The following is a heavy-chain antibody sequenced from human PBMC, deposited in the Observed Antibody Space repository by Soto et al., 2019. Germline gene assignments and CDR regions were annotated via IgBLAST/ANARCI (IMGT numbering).Heavy chain of an antibody. CDR2: INPNSGGT. CDR1: GYTFTGYF. Sequence: GASVKVSRKASGYTFTGYFMHCVLQAPGKGLEWMGWINPNSGGTNYAQKFQGWVTMTRDTSISTAYMELSRLRSDDTAVYYCARDFTMVRGVIQWGMDVWGQGTTVTVSS. J-gene: IGHJ6*02. CDR3: ARDFTMVRGVIQWGMDV. D-gene: IGHD3-10*01. V-gene: IGHV1-2*04.